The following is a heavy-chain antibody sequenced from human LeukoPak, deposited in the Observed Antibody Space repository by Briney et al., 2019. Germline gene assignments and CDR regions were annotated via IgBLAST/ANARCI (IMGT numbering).Heavy chain of an antibody. CDR3: ARDQGGYNWNDGGPIDAFDI. J-gene: IGHJ3*02. V-gene: IGHV3-23*01. D-gene: IGHD1-1*01. CDR2: ISGSGGST. Sequence: GGSLRLSCAASGFTFSSYAMSWVRQAPGKGLEWVSAISGSGGSTYYADSVKGRFTISRDNSKNTLYLQMNSLRAEDTAVYYCARDQGGYNWNDGGPIDAFDIWGQGTMVTVSS. CDR1: GFTFSSYA.